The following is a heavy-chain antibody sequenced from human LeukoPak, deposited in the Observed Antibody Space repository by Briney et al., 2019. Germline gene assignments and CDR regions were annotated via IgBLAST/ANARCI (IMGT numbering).Heavy chain of an antibody. D-gene: IGHD3-9*01. CDR3: ARVSRYDILTGAPHFDY. V-gene: IGHV4-4*02. CDR2: IYHSGST. CDR1: GVSISSSNW. Sequence: SETLSLTCAVSGVSISSSNWWSWVRQPPGKGLEWFGEIYHSGSTNYNPSLKSRVTISVDKSKNQFSLKLSSVTAADTAVYYCARVSRYDILTGAPHFDYWGQGTLVTVSS. J-gene: IGHJ4*02.